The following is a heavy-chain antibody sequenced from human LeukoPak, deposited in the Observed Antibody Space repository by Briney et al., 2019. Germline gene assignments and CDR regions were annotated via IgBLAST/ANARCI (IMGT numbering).Heavy chain of an antibody. CDR2: IYTSGST. D-gene: IGHD2-2*01. CDR3: ARVTVVPAAMTSYYYYMDV. V-gene: IGHV4-4*07. Sequence: SETLSLTCTVSGGSISSYYWSWIRQPAGEGLEWIGRIYTSGSTNYNPSLKSRVTMSVDTSKNQFSLKLSSVTAADTAVYYCARVTVVPAAMTSYYYYMDVWGKGTTVTVSS. J-gene: IGHJ6*03. CDR1: GGSISSYY.